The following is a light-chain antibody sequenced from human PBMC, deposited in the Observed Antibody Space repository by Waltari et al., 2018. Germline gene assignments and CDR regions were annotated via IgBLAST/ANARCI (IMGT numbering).Light chain of an antibody. Sequence: QSALTQTRSVSGSPGQSVTISCTGTSSDVGYYNYVSWYQQQPGKAPKVIIYDVNERPSGVPDRFSGSKSGNTASPTISGLQAEDEADYYCCSYAGNYLRVFGGGTKLTVL. J-gene: IGLJ2*01. CDR3: CSYAGNYLRV. CDR2: DVN. V-gene: IGLV2-11*01. CDR1: SSDVGYYNY.